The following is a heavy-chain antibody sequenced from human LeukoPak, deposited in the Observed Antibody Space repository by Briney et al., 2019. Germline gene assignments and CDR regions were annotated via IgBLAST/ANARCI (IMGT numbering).Heavy chain of an antibody. D-gene: IGHD1-26*01. CDR2: IYSGGST. CDR3: ARGWELLAY. CDR1: GFTFSDYY. Sequence: SGGSLRLSCVASGFTFSDYYMSWVRQAPGKGLEWVSVIYSGGSTYYADSVKGRFTISRDNSKNTLYLQMNSLKAEDTAVYYCARGWELLAYWGQGTLVTVSS. V-gene: IGHV3-53*01. J-gene: IGHJ4*02.